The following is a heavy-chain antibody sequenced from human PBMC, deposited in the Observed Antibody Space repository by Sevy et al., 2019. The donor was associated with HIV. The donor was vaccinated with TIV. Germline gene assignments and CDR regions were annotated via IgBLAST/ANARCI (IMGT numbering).Heavy chain of an antibody. CDR3: AKGYCDGGGCLSDYYYYGMDV. D-gene: IGHD2-21*01. CDR1: GFTFSTYA. V-gene: IGHV3-23*01. CDR2: ISRRGRST. J-gene: IGHJ6*02. Sequence: EGSLRLSCAASGFTFSTYAMNWVRQAPGKGLEWVSSISRRGRSTYSADSVEGRFTISRDNFTNTPYLQLSSLRVDDTVLYSCAKGYCDGGGCLSDYYYYGMDVWGQGTTVTVSS.